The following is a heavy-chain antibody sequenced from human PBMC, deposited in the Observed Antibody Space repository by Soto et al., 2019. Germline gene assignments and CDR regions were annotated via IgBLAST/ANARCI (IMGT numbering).Heavy chain of an antibody. D-gene: IGHD3-3*01. CDR2: ISWNSGSI. Sequence: SPRLSCAASGFTFDDYAMHWVRQAPGKGLEWVSGISWNSGSIGYADSVKGRFTISRDNAKNSLYLQMNSLRAEDTAVYYCARTRGYDFWSGDPNAFDIWGQGTMVTVSS. CDR3: ARTRGYDFWSGDPNAFDI. CDR1: GFTFDDYA. V-gene: IGHV3-9*01. J-gene: IGHJ3*02.